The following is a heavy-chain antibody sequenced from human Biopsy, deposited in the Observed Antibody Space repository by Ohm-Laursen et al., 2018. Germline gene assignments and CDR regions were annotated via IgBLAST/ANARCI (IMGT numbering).Heavy chain of an antibody. CDR2: ISASSRYI. V-gene: IGHV3-21*06. CDR1: RVTLRGYG. J-gene: IGHJ5*01. D-gene: IGHD2-2*01. Sequence: SLRLSCPASRVTLRGYGIIWLRPAPGKGLAWVSSISASSRYISYADSVKGRFTVASDNAKNSLYLQMTSLRAADTAIYFCATVVVPPGGGGPGLDSWGQGTPVTVSS. CDR3: ATVVVPPGGGGPGLDS.